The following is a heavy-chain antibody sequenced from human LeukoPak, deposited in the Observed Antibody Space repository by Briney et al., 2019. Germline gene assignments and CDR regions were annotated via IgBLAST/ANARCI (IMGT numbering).Heavy chain of an antibody. Sequence: SVKVSCKASGGTFSSYAISWVRQAPGQGLEWMGRIIPIFGTANYAQEFQGRVTITTDESTSTAYMELSSLRSEDTAVYYCARAVSGPVGAFDIWGQGTMVTVSS. CDR1: GGTFSSYA. CDR2: IIPIFGTA. D-gene: IGHD2-15*01. J-gene: IGHJ3*02. V-gene: IGHV1-69*05. CDR3: ARAVSGPVGAFDI.